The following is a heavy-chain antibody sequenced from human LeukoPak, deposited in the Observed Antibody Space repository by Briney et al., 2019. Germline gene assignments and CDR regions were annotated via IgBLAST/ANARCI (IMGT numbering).Heavy chain of an antibody. CDR1: GGSISSYY. CDR3: AGGRYDSSGYNNWFDP. J-gene: IGHJ5*02. Sequence: SETPSLTCTVSGGSISSYYWSWIRQPPGKGLEWIGYIFYSGSTNYNPSLKSRVTISVDTSRNQFFLKLSSVTAADTAVYYCAGGRYDSSGYNNWFDPWGQGTPVTVSS. V-gene: IGHV4-59*01. CDR2: IFYSGST. D-gene: IGHD3-22*01.